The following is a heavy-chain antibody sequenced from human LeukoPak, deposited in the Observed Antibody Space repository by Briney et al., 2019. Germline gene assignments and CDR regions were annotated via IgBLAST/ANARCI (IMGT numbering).Heavy chain of an antibody. D-gene: IGHD5-12*01. V-gene: IGHV3-64D*06. CDR1: GFTFRSYA. Sequence: GGSLRLSCSASGFTFRSYAMHWVRQAPGKGLEYVSAISSNGSRTYYADSVKGRFTISRDNSKNTLYLQMSSLRAEDTAVYCCVKDRDSGYDSLDYWGQGTLVTVSS. CDR2: ISSNGSRT. CDR3: VKDRDSGYDSLDY. J-gene: IGHJ4*02.